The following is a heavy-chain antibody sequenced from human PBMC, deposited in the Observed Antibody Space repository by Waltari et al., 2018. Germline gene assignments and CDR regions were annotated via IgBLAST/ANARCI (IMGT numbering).Heavy chain of an antibody. CDR3: ASGVGVYYDSSGYYYY. Sequence: QVQLQESGPGLVKPSETLSLTCAVSGYSISSGYYWGWIRQPQGKGLEWIGSIYHSGSTYYNPSLKSRVTISVDTSKNQFSLKLSSVTAADTAVYYCASGVGVYYDSSGYYYYWGQGTLVTVSS. D-gene: IGHD3-22*01. CDR2: IYHSGST. J-gene: IGHJ4*02. V-gene: IGHV4-38-2*01. CDR1: GYSISSGYY.